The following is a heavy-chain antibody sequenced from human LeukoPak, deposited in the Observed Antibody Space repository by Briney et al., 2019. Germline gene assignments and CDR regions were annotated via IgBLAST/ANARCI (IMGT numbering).Heavy chain of an antibody. J-gene: IGHJ6*02. CDR2: IWYDGSKK. Sequence: PGGSLTLSCAASGFNFNTHGMHWVRQAPGKGLEWLAVIWYDGSKKYYADSVKGRFTVSRDNSIDTLHLQMYNVRVDDTAVYYCGRGAYGGSPYDYTLDVWGQGTTVTVSS. CDR1: GFNFNTHG. D-gene: IGHD4-23*01. CDR3: GRGAYGGSPYDYTLDV. V-gene: IGHV3-33*01.